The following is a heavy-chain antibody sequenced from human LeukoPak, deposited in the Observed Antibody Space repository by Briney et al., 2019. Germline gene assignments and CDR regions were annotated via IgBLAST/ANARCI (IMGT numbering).Heavy chain of an antibody. J-gene: IGHJ4*02. D-gene: IGHD2-2*01. Sequence: GGSQRLSCTASGFAVDEHGMSWVRQVPGKGLEWVSGINWSGGSTGYADPLRGRFTISRDNAKNSLYLQMDSLRAEDTALYYCARAPITSPFYFDYWGQGTLVTVSS. CDR1: GFAVDEHG. V-gene: IGHV3-20*04. CDR3: ARAPITSPFYFDY. CDR2: INWSGGST.